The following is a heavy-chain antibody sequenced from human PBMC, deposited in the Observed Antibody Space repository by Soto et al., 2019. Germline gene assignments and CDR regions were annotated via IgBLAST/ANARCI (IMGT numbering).Heavy chain of an antibody. J-gene: IGHJ6*02. D-gene: IGHD4-4*01. CDR3: VKPPVITASYYYYDMDV. V-gene: IGHV3-23*01. Sequence: PGGSLRLSCAASGFTFSTYPMSWVRQAPGKGLEWVSGISGSGISTYYTDSVKGRFTISRDNSKNTVFLQMNSLRDEDTAAYYCVKPPVITASYYYYDMDVWGQGTTVTVSS. CDR2: ISGSGIST. CDR1: GFTFSTYP.